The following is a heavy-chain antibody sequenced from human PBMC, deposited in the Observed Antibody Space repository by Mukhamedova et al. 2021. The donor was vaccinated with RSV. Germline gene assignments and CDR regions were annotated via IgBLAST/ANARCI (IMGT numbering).Heavy chain of an antibody. J-gene: IGHJ4*01. CDR3: ARGYFHDSTAYNY. V-gene: IGHV3-23*01. Sequence: GLEWVSAITNTGGSTYYADSVKGRFSISRDNSKNTVYLELSSLRAEDSAIYYCARGYFHDSTAYNYWGQGTLVTVSS. CDR2: ITNTGGST. D-gene: IGHD3-16*01.